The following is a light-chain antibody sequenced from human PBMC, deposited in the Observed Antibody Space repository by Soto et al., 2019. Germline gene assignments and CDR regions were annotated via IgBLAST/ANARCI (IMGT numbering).Light chain of an antibody. V-gene: IGKV1-39*01. CDR1: QSISTY. J-gene: IGKJ3*01. Sequence: DIQMTQSPSSLPASVGDRVTITCRASQSISTYVNWYQQKAGKAPKLLIYDASSLYSGVPSRFSGSGYGTDFTLTISTLQPEDFATYYCQQSYSNPNFGTGTKVDI. CDR3: QQSYSNPN. CDR2: DAS.